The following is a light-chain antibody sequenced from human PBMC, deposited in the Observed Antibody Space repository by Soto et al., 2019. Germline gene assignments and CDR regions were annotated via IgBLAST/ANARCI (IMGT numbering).Light chain of an antibody. CDR2: RNN. Sequence: QSVLTQPPSASGTPGQRVTISCSGSSSNIGSNYVYWYQQLPGTAPILLIYRNNQRPSGVPDRFSGSKSGTSASLAISGLRSEDEADYYCAAWDDSLSGVVFGGGPKVTVL. CDR1: SSNIGSNY. V-gene: IGLV1-47*01. J-gene: IGLJ2*01. CDR3: AAWDDSLSGVV.